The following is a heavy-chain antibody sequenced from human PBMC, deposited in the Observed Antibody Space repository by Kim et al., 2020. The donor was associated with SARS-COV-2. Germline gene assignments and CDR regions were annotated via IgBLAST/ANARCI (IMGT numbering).Heavy chain of an antibody. CDR1: GYSFTSYW. J-gene: IGHJ6*02. D-gene: IGHD6-19*01. CDR3: ARHNSAGTVAGVYYYYGMDG. V-gene: IGHV5-51*01. CDR2: IYPGDSDT. Sequence: GESLKISCKGSGYSFTSYWIGWVRQMPGKGLEWMGIIYPGDSDTRYSPSFQGQVTISADKSISTAYLQWSSLKASDTAMYYCARHNSAGTVAGVYYYYGMDGWGQGTTVTVSS.